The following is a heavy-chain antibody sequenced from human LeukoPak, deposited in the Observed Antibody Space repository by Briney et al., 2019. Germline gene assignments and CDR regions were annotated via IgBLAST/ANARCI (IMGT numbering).Heavy chain of an antibody. CDR2: INHSGST. J-gene: IGHJ4*02. D-gene: IGHD5-18*01. V-gene: IGHV4-34*01. CDR3: ARVGRGDTAMVYRRKFDY. Sequence: SETLSLTCAVYGGSFSGYYWSWIRQPPGKGLEWIGEINHSGSTNYNPSLKSRVTISVDTSKNQFSLKLSSVTAADTAVYYCARVGRGDTAMVYRRKFDYWGQGTLVTVSS. CDR1: GGSFSGYY.